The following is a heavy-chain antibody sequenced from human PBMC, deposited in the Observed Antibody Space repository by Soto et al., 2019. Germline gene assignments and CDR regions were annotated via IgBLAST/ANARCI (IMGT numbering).Heavy chain of an antibody. CDR3: ARIPRYSFPTSDDLDS. Sequence: SVKVSCKASGGTFYTYTFSWVRQAPGQGLEWMGSITPIYPTTNYAERFQGRLTITADGSTHTAYMDLTSLTSEDTAVYYCARIPRYSFPTSDDLDSWGQGTLVTVSS. CDR1: GGTFYTYT. CDR2: ITPIYPTT. V-gene: IGHV1-69*13. J-gene: IGHJ4*02. D-gene: IGHD5-18*01.